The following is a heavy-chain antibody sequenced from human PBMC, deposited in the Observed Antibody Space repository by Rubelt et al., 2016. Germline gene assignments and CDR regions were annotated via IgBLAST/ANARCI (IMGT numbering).Heavy chain of an antibody. CDR1: GGSISSGGYY. J-gene: IGHJ4*02. Sequence: QVQLQESGPGLVKPSQTLSLTCTVSGGSISSGGYYWSWIRQHPGKGLEWIGYIYYSGSTYYNPSLKGRVTISVDTSKNQFSRKLRSVTAAETAVYYCARDKWDTYCGGDCYSGGWFDYWGQGTLVTVSS. V-gene: IGHV4-31*03. CDR3: ARDKWDTYCGGDCYSGGWFDY. D-gene: IGHD2-21*02. CDR2: IYYSGST.